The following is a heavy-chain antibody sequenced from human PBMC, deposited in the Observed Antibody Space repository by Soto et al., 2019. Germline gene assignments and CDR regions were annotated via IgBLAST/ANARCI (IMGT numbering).Heavy chain of an antibody. V-gene: IGHV3-23*01. CDR3: AALYKWNERGDY. CDR2: ISGSGVTT. D-gene: IGHD1-20*01. CDR1: GFTFISYA. Sequence: EVQLLESGGGLVQPGDSLRLSCAASGFTFISYAMTWVRQAPGKGLEWVAGISGSGVTTYYADSVKGRFTISRDNSKNTVYLAINSLRAEDTAVYYCAALYKWNERGDYWGQGTLVTVSS. J-gene: IGHJ4*02.